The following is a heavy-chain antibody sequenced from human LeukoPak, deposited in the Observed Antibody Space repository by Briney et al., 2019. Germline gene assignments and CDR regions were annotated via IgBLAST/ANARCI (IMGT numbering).Heavy chain of an antibody. Sequence: KPSETLSLTCTVSGGSISSYYWSWIRQPPGKGLEWIGYIYYSGSTNYNPSLKSRVTISVDTSKNQFSLKLSSVTAADTAVYYCARTNILSYYYYYGMDVWGQGTTVTVSS. CDR1: GGSISSYY. D-gene: IGHD3-9*01. CDR2: IYYSGST. V-gene: IGHV4-59*01. CDR3: ARTNILSYYYYYGMDV. J-gene: IGHJ6*02.